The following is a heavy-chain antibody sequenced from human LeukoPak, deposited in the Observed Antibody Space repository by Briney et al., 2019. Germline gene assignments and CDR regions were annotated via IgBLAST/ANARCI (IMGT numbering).Heavy chain of an antibody. Sequence: SQTLSLTCTVSGGSISSGGYYWSWIRQHPGKGLEWIGYIYYSGSTYYSPSLKSRVTISVDTSKNQFSLKLSSVTAADTAVYYCARVGSSLAYYFDYWGQGTLVTVSS. CDR3: ARVGSSLAYYFDY. D-gene: IGHD2-2*01. CDR2: IYYSGST. J-gene: IGHJ4*02. CDR1: GGSISSGGYY. V-gene: IGHV4-31*03.